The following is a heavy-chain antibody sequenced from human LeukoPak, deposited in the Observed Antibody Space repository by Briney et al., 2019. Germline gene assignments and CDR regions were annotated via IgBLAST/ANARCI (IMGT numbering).Heavy chain of an antibody. CDR1: GFTFSSYA. CDR2: ISYDGSNK. V-gene: IGHV3-30-3*01. J-gene: IGHJ5*02. Sequence: GRSLRLSCAASGFTFSSYAMHWVRQAPGKGLEWVAVISYDGSNKYYADSVKGRFTISGDNSKNTLYLQMNSLRAEDTAVYYCAARQGTKLNNWFDPWGQGTLVTVSS. D-gene: IGHD2-8*01. CDR3: AARQGTKLNNWFDP.